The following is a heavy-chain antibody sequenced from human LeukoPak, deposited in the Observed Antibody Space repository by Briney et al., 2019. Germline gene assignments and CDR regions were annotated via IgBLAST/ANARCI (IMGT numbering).Heavy chain of an antibody. J-gene: IGHJ5*02. D-gene: IGHD6-13*01. V-gene: IGHV1-18*01. CDR3: ARDQRFGIAAVDSWFDP. CDR2: ISAYNGHT. CDR1: GYSFTNYG. Sequence: ASVKVSCKASGYSFTNYGFNWVRQAPGQGLEWLGWISAYNGHTIYGQKFQGKVTMTTDTSTSTAYMELRNLMSDDTAVYYCARDQRFGIAAVDSWFDPWGQGTLVTVSS.